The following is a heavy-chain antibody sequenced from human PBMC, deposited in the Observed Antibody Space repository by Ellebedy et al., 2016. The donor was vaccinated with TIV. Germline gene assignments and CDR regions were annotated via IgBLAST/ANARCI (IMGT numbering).Heavy chain of an antibody. CDR3: AGDRGWRGTEV. Sequence: ASVKVSXXTSGYTFTDNNLQWVRQAPGQGLEWMGWVNPNSGGTNYAQKFQARVTLTRDTSISTAYMELSRVRSDDTAVYYCAGDRGWRGTEVWGQGTTVTVSS. D-gene: IGHD5-24*01. V-gene: IGHV1-2*02. J-gene: IGHJ6*02. CDR1: GYTFTDNN. CDR2: VNPNSGGT.